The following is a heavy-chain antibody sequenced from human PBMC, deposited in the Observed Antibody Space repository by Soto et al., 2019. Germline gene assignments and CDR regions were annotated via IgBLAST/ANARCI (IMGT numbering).Heavy chain of an antibody. V-gene: IGHV1-69*06. D-gene: IGHD4-17*01. Sequence: SVKVSCKASGVTFCIYAIFWVRQAPGQGLEWMGGIIPIFGTANYAQKFQGRVTITADKSTSTAYMELSSLRSEDTAVYYCASTTVTTLKYNWCDPWGQGTLVPVSS. CDR3: ASTTVTTLKYNWCDP. J-gene: IGHJ5*02. CDR2: IIPIFGTA. CDR1: GVTFCIYA.